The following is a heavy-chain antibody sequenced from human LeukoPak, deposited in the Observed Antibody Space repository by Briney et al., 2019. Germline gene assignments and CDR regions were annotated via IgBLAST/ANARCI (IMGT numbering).Heavy chain of an antibody. V-gene: IGHV3-23*01. J-gene: IGHJ4*02. CDR2: ISGSGGST. CDR3: AKRPESTGLVNYFDY. D-gene: IGHD3-9*01. CDR1: GFTFSSYA. Sequence: GGSLRLSCAASGFTFSSYAMSWVRQAPGKGLEWVSAISGSGGSTYYADSVKGRSTISRDNSKNTLYLQMNSLRAEDTAVYYCAKRPESTGLVNYFDYWGQGTLVTVSS.